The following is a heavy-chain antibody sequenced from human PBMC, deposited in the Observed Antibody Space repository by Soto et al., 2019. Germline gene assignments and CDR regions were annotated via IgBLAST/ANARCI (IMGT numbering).Heavy chain of an antibody. V-gene: IGHV1-69*06. D-gene: IGHD1-1*01. CDR1: GGTFSSYA. CDR3: AREWQLDDQLGGGKNWFEP. J-gene: IGHJ5*02. CDR2: IIPIFGTA. Sequence: GASVKVSCKASGGTFSSYAISWVRQAPGQGREWMGGIIPIFGTANYAQKFQGRVTITADKSTSTAYMELSSLRSEDTAVYYCAREWQLDDQLGGGKNWFEPWGQGTLVTVSS.